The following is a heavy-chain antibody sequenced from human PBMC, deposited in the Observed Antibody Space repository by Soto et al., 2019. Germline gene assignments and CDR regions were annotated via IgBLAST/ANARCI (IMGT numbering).Heavy chain of an antibody. CDR2: IYYSGST. CDR1: GFYISSYY. J-gene: IGHJ6*03. V-gene: IGHV4-59*01. CDR3: ARDTYGSGREYYYYYMDV. D-gene: IGHD3-10*01. Sequence: SETLSLTCPFSGFYISSYYWSWIRQPPGKGLEWIGYIYYSGSTNYNPSLKSRVTISVDTSKNQFSLKLSSVTAADTAVYYCARDTYGSGREYYYYYMDVWGKGTTVTVSS.